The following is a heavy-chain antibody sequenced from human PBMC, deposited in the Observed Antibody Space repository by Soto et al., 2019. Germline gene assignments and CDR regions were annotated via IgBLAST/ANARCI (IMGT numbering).Heavy chain of an antibody. Sequence: EVQLVESGGGLVQPGGSLRLSCAASGFTFSSYDMHWVRQATGKGLEWVSAISTAGDTYYPGSVKGRFTISRENAKNSLYHQMNSLGAEDTAVYYCARDRSRGWFDPWGQGTLVTVSS. CDR2: ISTAGDT. V-gene: IGHV3-13*01. CDR3: ARDRSRGWFDP. D-gene: IGHD3-16*01. J-gene: IGHJ5*02. CDR1: GFTFSSYD.